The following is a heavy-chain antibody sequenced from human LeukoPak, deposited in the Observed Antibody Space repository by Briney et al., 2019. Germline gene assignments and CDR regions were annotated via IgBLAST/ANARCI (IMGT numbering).Heavy chain of an antibody. CDR1: GFTFSDYA. CDR2: ITGGGRT. CDR3: AKDWIQFNRVFDCFDS. Sequence: GGSLRLSCAASGFTFSDYAMSWVRQAPGKGPEWVSAITGGGRTYYADSVKGRFTISRDSSKNTLYPQMNSLRAEDTAIYYCAKDWIQFNRVFDCFDSWGQGTLVTVSS. J-gene: IGHJ4*02. D-gene: IGHD5-18*01. V-gene: IGHV3-23*01.